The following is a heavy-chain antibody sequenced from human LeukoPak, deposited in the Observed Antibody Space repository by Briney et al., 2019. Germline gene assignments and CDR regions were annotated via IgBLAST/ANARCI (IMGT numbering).Heavy chain of an antibody. CDR1: GFTFSSYS. CDR2: ISSSSSYI. CDR3: ARDIRFGELGEDY. V-gene: IGHV3-21*01. D-gene: IGHD3-10*01. J-gene: IGHJ4*02. Sequence: GGSLRLSCAASGFTFSSYSMNWVRQAPGKGLEWVSSISSSSSYIYYADSVKGRFTISRDNAKNSLYLQMNSLRAEDTAVYCCARDIRFGELGEDYWGQGTLVTVSS.